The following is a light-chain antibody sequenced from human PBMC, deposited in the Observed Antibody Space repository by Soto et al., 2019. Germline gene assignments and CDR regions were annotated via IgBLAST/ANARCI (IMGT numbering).Light chain of an antibody. CDR3: QQANTRLT. Sequence: DIQMTPSPSSVSASVGDRVTITCRASQGISSWLAWSQQKPGKAPKLLLYAASSLQSGVPSRFSGSGSGTDFTLTSSSLQPEDFATYYCQQANTRLTFGGGTKGEIK. V-gene: IGKV1-12*01. CDR2: AAS. J-gene: IGKJ4*01. CDR1: QGISSW.